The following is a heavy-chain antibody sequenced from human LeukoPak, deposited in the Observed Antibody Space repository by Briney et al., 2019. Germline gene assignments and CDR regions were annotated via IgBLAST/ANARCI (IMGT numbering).Heavy chain of an antibody. J-gene: IGHJ4*02. CDR3: ARDKEGFAY. CDR2: IYPRDGST. CDR1: GYTFTSNY. V-gene: IGHV1-46*01. Sequence: ASVKVSCKASGYTFTSNYIHWVRQAPGQGLEWMGMIYPRDGSTSYAQKFQGRVTVTRDTSTSTVHMELSGLRSEDTAVYYCARDKEGFAYWGQGTLVPVSS.